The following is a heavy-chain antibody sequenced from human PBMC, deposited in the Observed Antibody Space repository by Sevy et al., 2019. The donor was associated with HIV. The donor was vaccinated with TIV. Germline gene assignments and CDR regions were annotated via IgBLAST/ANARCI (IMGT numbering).Heavy chain of an antibody. D-gene: IGHD3-10*01. V-gene: IGHV4-59*13. CDR1: GGSISGYY. CDR3: ARASWFGELGNYLDY. J-gene: IGHJ4*02. CDR2: ISHSGST. Sequence: SKTLSLTCTVSGGSISGYYWSWIRQPPGKGLEWIGYISHSGSTDYNPSLKSRVTISVDTSKNQFSLKLNSVTAADTVVYYCARASWFGELGNYLDYWGQGTLVTVSS.